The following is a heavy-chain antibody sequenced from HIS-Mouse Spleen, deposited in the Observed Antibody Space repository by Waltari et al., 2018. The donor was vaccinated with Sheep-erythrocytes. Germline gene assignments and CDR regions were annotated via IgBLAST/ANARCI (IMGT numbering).Heavy chain of an antibody. CDR2: INHSGST. Sequence: QVQLQQWGAGLLKPSETLSLTCAVYGGSFSGYYWSWIRQPPGKGLEWIGEINHSGSTNHNPSLMIRVTISVDTSKNQFSLKLSSVTAADTAVYYCARGLIVTYYDILTGYLEGGFDYWGQGTLVTVSS. CDR3: ARGLIVTYYDILTGYLEGGFDY. J-gene: IGHJ4*02. D-gene: IGHD3-9*01. V-gene: IGHV4-34*01. CDR1: GGSFSGYY.